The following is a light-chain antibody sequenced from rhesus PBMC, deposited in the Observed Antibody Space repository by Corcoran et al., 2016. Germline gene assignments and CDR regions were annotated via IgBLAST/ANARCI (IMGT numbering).Light chain of an antibody. V-gene: IGKV1-74*01. Sequence: DIQMTQSPSSLSASVGDRVTITCRASENVNNYLNWYQQKPGKAPKLLIYKASTLQSGVPSRFSGVGSGTDDTFTISSLQPEDVATYYCQHGYGTPWTFGQWTKVEIK. J-gene: IGKJ1*01. CDR2: KAS. CDR3: QHGYGTPWT. CDR1: ENVNNY.